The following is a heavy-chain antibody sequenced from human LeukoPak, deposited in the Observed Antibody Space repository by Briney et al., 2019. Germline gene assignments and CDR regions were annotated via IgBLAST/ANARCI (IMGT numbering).Heavy chain of an antibody. CDR1: GDSFSSANYF. Sequence: SQTLSLTCTVSGDSFSSANYFWSWIRQHPGKGLEWIGYISYSGSAYYNPSLKSRVTISVDKSKNQFSLKLSSVTAADTAVYYCAGADGVAGTGAFDIWGQGTMVTVSS. CDR2: ISYSGSA. D-gene: IGHD6-19*01. V-gene: IGHV4-31*09. CDR3: AGADGVAGTGAFDI. J-gene: IGHJ3*02.